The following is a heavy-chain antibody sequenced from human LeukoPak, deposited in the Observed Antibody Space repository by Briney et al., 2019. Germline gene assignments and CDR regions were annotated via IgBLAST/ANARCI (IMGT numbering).Heavy chain of an antibody. CDR3: AKGDYYDLDY. V-gene: IGHV3-23*01. Sequence: GGSLRLSSAASGFTFSNFGMNWVRQAPGKGLEWVSIITSGVGITYYADSVKGRFTISRDNSRNTLYLQMNSLRAEDTAVYYCAKGDYYDLDYWGQGTLVTVSS. D-gene: IGHD3-22*01. CDR2: ITSGVGIT. J-gene: IGHJ4*02. CDR1: GFTFSNFG.